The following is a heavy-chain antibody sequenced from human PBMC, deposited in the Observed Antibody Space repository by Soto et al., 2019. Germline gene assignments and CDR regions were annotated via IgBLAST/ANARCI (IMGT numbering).Heavy chain of an antibody. CDR3: AREYYYTMDF. CDR1: GFTFRDYY. V-gene: IGHV3-11*05. J-gene: IGHJ6*02. CDR2: IDSSTKYT. Sequence: QVQLVESGGGLVRPGGSLRLSCEASGFTFRDYYMTWFRQAPGKGLEWLSYIDSSTKYTNYADSVKGRFTISRDNAKNSLYLQMNSLRAYDTAVYYCAREYYYTMDFWGQGTMITVSS.